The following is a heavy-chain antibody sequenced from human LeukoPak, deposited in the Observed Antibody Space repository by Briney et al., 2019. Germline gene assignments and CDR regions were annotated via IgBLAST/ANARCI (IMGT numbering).Heavy chain of an antibody. V-gene: IGHV3-23*01. Sequence: GGSLRLSCAASGFTFSSYAMSWVRQAPGKGLEWVSAISGSGGSTYYADSVKGRFTISRDNSKNTLYLQMNSLRAEDTAVYYCAREYYDFWSGYYTRPFDYWGQGTLVTVSS. J-gene: IGHJ4*02. CDR2: ISGSGGST. CDR3: AREYYDFWSGYYTRPFDY. CDR1: GFTFSSYA. D-gene: IGHD3-3*01.